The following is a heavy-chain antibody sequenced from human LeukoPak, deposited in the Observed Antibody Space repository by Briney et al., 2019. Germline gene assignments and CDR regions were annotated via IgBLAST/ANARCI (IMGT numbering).Heavy chain of an antibody. J-gene: IGHJ4*02. D-gene: IGHD1-26*01. V-gene: IGHV3-7*01. CDR3: ARDKIVGATYFDY. CDR2: VKQDGSEK. CDR1: GFTFSSYW. Sequence: GGSLRLSCAASGFTFSSYWMSWVRQAPGKGLEWVANVKQDGSEKYYVDSVKGRFTISRDNAKNSLYLQMNSLRAEDTAVYYCARDKIVGATYFDYWGQGTLVTVSS.